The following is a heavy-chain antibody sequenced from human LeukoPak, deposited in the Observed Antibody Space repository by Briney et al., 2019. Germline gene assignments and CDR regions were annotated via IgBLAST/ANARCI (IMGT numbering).Heavy chain of an antibody. CDR2: IYPGDSDT. V-gene: IGHV5-51*01. J-gene: IGHJ4*02. Sequence: GESLKISCKGSGYSFSDFWIVWVRQMPGQGLEWMGIIYPGDSDTRYSPSFQGQVSISADKSISTAYLQWSSPKASDTAMYYCARHDTAMDQDYWGQGTLVTVSS. CDR3: ARHDTAMDQDY. D-gene: IGHD5-18*01. CDR1: GYSFSDFW.